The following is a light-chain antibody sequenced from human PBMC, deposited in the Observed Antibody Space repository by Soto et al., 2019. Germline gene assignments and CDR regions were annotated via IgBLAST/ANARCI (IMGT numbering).Light chain of an antibody. CDR3: QQYGSSPFT. J-gene: IGKJ5*01. Sequence: EILMTQSPATLSVSPGERATLSCRASQSVSSNLAWYQQKPGQAPRLLIYGASSRATGIPDRFSGSGSGTDFTLTISRLEPEDFAVYYCQQYGSSPFTFGQGTRLEIK. CDR1: QSVSSN. CDR2: GAS. V-gene: IGKV3-20*01.